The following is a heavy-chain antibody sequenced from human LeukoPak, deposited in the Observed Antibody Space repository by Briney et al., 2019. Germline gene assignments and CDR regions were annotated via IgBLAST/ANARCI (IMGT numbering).Heavy chain of an antibody. J-gene: IGHJ4*02. CDR1: GGSISSYY. D-gene: IGHD4-17*01. CDR2: INYSGST. Sequence: SETLSLTCTVSGGSISSYYWSWIRQPPGKGLEWMGYINYSGSTNYNPSLKSRVTLSVDTSKNHPSLKLSAVTAADTAVYYGARVSDYGESFDYGGQGPLVTVSS. V-gene: IGHV4-59*01. CDR3: ARVSDYGESFDY.